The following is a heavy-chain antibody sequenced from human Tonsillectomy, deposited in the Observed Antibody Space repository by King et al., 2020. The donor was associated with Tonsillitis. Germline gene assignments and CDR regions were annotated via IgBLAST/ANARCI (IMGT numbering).Heavy chain of an antibody. D-gene: IGHD3-22*01. CDR2: ISYGGSDK. J-gene: IGHJ4*02. Sequence: VQLVESGGGVVQPGRSLRLSCAASGFTFSSYPMHWVRQAPGKGLEWVSVISYGGSDKYYADSVKGRFSISRDNFKNTVYLQMNSLRAEDTAVYYCAKDVYDNSYDSGGCFDTWGQGTLVTVSS. CDR3: AKDVYDNSYDSGGCFDT. CDR1: GFTFSSYP. V-gene: IGHV3-30*04.